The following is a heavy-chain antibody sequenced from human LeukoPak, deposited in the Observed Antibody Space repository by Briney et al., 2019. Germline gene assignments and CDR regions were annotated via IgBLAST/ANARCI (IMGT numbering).Heavy chain of an antibody. CDR3: ARDDSNYYDSSGFDY. CDR2: IYYSGST. J-gene: IGHJ4*02. CDR1: GGSISSYY. V-gene: IGHV4-59*01. Sequence: SETLSLTCSVSGGSISSYYWSWIRQPPGKGLEWIGYIYYSGSTNYNPSLKSRVTISVDMSKNQFSLKLTSVTAADTAVYYCARDDSNYYDSSGFDYWGQGTLVTVSS. D-gene: IGHD3-22*01.